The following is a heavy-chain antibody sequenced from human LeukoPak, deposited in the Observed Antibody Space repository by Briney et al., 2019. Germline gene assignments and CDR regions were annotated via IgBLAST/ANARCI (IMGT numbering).Heavy chain of an antibody. D-gene: IGHD2-2*02. J-gene: IGHJ4*02. V-gene: IGHV4-59*11. CDR1: GGSISSHY. CDR3: ARAADCSSTRCFTSKYFAY. CDR2: ISYSGRT. Sequence: SETLSLTCTVSGGSISSHYWSWIRQPPGKGPEWIGHISYSGRTDYNPSLKSRVTISVDTSRNQFSLTLSSVTAADTAVYYCARAADCSSTRCFTSKYFAYWGQGTLVPVSS.